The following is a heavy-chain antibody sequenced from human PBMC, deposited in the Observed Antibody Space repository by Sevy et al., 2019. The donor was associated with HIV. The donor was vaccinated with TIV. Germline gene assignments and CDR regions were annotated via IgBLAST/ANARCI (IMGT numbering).Heavy chain of an antibody. Sequence: GGSLRLSCVASGFTFNKYSMSWVRQAPGKGLERVSTLSFGCGQINYADSAKGRFTISRDDSKNTLYLQMNSLRAEDTAVYYCAREGCTRPHDFWGQGTLVTVSS. CDR3: AREGCTRPHDF. J-gene: IGHJ4*02. CDR2: LSFGCGQI. CDR1: GFTFNKYS. D-gene: IGHD2-8*01. V-gene: IGHV3-23*01.